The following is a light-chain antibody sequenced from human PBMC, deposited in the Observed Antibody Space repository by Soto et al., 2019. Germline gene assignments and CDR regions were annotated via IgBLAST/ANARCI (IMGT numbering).Light chain of an antibody. J-gene: IGKJ2*01. CDR3: QQSNNWPYT. CDR1: QSVSDN. CDR2: GAS. Sequence: EVVMTQSPATLSVSPGERVTLSCRASQSVSDNLAWYQQKPGQAPSLLIYGASTRATTIPGRFSGSGSGTEFTLTISSLQSEDFAVYYCQQSNNWPYTFGQGTKLDI. V-gene: IGKV3-15*01.